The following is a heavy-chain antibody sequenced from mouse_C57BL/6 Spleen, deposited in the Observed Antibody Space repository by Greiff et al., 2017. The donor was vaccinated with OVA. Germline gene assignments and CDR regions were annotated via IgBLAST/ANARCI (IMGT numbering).Heavy chain of an antibody. Sequence: VKLMESGPELVKPGASVKISCKASGYAFSSSWMNWVKQRPGKGLEWIGRIYPGDGDTNYNGKFKGKATLTADKSSSTAYMQLSSLTSEDSAVYFCARDDPTWFAYGGQGTLVTVSA. CDR2: IYPGDGDT. CDR1: GYAFSSSW. V-gene: IGHV1-82*01. J-gene: IGHJ3*01. CDR3: ARDDPTWFAY.